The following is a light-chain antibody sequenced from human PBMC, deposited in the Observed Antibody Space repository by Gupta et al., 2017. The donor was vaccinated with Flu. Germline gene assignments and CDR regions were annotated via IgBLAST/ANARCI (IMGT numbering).Light chain of an antibody. CDR1: SSNIGSNT. CDR3: VAWDDSLDGQV. V-gene: IGLV1-44*01. J-gene: IGLJ3*02. Sequence: QSVLTQPPSASGTPGQRVTISCSGGSSNIGSNTVNWYQHLPGTAPKRLIYSNDQRPSGVPDRFSGSKSGTSASLAISGLQSEDEADYYCVAWDDSLDGQVFGGGTKLTVL. CDR2: SND.